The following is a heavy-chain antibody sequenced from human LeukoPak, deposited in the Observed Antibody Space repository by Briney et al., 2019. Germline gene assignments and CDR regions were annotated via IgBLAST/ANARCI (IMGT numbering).Heavy chain of an antibody. Sequence: SQTLSLTCTVSGGSIISGGNYWTWIRQHPGKGLEWIGYSYNSGTTYYNPSLKSRVTISVDTSNNHFSLRLTSVTAADTAVYYCAREDVVRGVIDRYFDYWGQGTLVTVSS. V-gene: IGHV4-31*03. CDR3: AREDVVRGVIDRYFDY. CDR1: GGSIISGGNY. D-gene: IGHD3-10*01. J-gene: IGHJ4*02. CDR2: SYNSGTT.